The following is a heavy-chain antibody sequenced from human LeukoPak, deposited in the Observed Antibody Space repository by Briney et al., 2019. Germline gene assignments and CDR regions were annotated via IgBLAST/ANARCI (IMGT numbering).Heavy chain of an antibody. CDR3: ARDPDIAAAGTPNDY. J-gene: IGHJ4*02. D-gene: IGHD6-13*01. Sequence: GGSLRLSCAASGFTFSRYDMHWIRQAPGKGLEWVAVIWSGGSNKNYADSVKGRFTISRDNSKNMVYLQMNSLRAEDTAVYYCARDPDIAAAGTPNDYWGQGTLVTVSS. CDR2: IWSGGSNK. CDR1: GFTFSRYD. V-gene: IGHV3-33*08.